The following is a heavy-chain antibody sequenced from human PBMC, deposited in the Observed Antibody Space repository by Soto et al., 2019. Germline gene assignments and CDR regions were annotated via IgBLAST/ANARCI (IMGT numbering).Heavy chain of an antibody. CDR1: GGSISSGGCY. CDR2: IYYSGST. V-gene: IGHV4-31*03. D-gene: IGHD3-22*01. Sequence: SETLSLTCTVSGGSISSGGCYWSWIRQYPGRGLEWIGHIYYSGSTYYNPSLKSRLTISLDTSKNQFSLKLTSVTAADTAVYYCARDTYNSDSGGYYQYYFGYWGQGTLVTVSS. J-gene: IGHJ4*02. CDR3: ARDTYNSDSGGYYQYYFGY.